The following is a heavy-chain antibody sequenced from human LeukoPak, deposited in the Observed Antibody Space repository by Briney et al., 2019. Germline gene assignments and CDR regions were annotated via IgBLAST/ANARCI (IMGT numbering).Heavy chain of an antibody. D-gene: IGHD3-22*01. CDR2: IYYSGNT. Sequence: PSETLSLTCTVSGGSISSSSYYWGWIRQPPGKGLEWIGSIYYSGNTYYNPSLKSRVTISVDMSKNQFSLRLTSVTAADTAVYYCARGYYYDTKRFDYWGQGTLVTVSS. J-gene: IGHJ4*02. CDR3: ARGYYYDTKRFDY. CDR1: GGSISSSSYY. V-gene: IGHV4-39*07.